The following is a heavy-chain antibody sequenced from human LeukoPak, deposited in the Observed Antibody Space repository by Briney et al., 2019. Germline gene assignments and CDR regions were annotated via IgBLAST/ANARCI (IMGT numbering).Heavy chain of an antibody. CDR2: INWNGGST. J-gene: IGHJ4*02. Sequence: SGGSLRLSCAASGFTFDDYGMSWVRQAPGKGLEWVSGINWNGGSTGYADSVKGRFTISRDNAKNSLYLQMNSLRAEDTALYYCARGGGYSYGERFDYWGQGTLVTVSS. D-gene: IGHD5-18*01. CDR1: GFTFDDYG. V-gene: IGHV3-20*04. CDR3: ARGGGYSYGERFDY.